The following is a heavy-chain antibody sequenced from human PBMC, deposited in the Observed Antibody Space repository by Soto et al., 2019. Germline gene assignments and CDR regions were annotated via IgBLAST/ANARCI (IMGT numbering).Heavy chain of an antibody. Sequence: ASVKVSCKGSGDTFKSHFIIWVRQAPGQGPEWMGWINPNSGATHYAQKFQGRVTMTKDTSVSSAYMEVTGLTTDDTAVYFCARLILTGYYVHDFWGQGTPVTVSS. J-gene: IGHJ4*02. CDR3: ARLILTGYYVHDF. CDR2: INPNSGAT. V-gene: IGHV1-2*02. CDR1: GDTFKSHF. D-gene: IGHD3-9*01.